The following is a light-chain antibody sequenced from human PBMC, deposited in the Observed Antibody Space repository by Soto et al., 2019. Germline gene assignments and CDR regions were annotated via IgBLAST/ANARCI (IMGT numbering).Light chain of an antibody. V-gene: IGKV1-9*01. CDR1: QGISSF. Sequence: DIQMTQSPSTLSASVGDRVTITCRASQGISSFSAWYQQRPGKAPKLLIYAASTLLRGVPSRFSGSGSGTEFTLTISSLQPEDSATYYCQQLRSFPQTFGQGTKVDIK. J-gene: IGKJ1*01. CDR2: AAS. CDR3: QQLRSFPQT.